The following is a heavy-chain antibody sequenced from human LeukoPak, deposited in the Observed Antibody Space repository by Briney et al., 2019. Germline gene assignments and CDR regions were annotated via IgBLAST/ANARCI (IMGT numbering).Heavy chain of an antibody. V-gene: IGHV4-59*11. D-gene: IGHD6-6*01. CDR3: AREEEGSSFLYNWFDP. CDR1: GDSMSSHY. Sequence: SETLSLTCTVSGDSMSSHYWSWIRQPPGKGLEWIGYVYYTGSTNYNPSLKSRVTISVDTSKNQFSLKLSSVTAADTAVYYCAREEEGSSFLYNWFDPWGQGTLVTVSS. J-gene: IGHJ5*02. CDR2: VYYTGST.